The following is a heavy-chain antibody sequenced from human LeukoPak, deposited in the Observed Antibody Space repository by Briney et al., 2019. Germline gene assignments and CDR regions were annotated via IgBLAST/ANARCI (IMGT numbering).Heavy chain of an antibody. Sequence: GGSLRLSCAASGFTFSSYAMSWVRQAPGKGLEWVSGISGSGGSTYYADSVKGRFTISSDNSKNRLYLQMNSLRAEDTAVYYCAKRPRGNYLDPFDYWGQGTLVTVSS. V-gene: IGHV3-23*01. CDR1: GFTFSSYA. CDR2: ISGSGGST. J-gene: IGHJ4*02. D-gene: IGHD3-10*01. CDR3: AKRPRGNYLDPFDY.